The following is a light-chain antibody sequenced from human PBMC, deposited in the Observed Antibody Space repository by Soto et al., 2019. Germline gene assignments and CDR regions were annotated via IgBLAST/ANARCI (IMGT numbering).Light chain of an antibody. V-gene: IGLV2-14*01. CDR2: EVS. CDR1: SRDVGAYNS. CDR3: SSYTTSGV. J-gene: IGLJ3*02. Sequence: QSALTQPASVSGSPGQSITISCTGTSRDVGAYNSVAWYQQHPGKAPKLLIYEVSNRPSGVSDRFSGSKSGNTASLTISGLQAEDEADYYCSSYTTSGVFGGGTKLTVL.